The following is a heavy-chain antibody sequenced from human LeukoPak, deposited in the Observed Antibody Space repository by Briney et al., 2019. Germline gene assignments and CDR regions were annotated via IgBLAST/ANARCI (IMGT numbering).Heavy chain of an antibody. V-gene: IGHV4-34*01. CDR2: VYYSGTT. CDR1: GGSFSGYY. CDR3: ARRLIAATIDY. D-gene: IGHD6-25*01. J-gene: IGHJ4*02. Sequence: SETLSLTCAVYGGSFSGYYWSWIRQPPGKGLEWIGSVYYSGTTFYNPSLKSRLTISVDTSKNQFSLKLSSVTAADTALYYCARRLIAATIDYWGQGTLVTVSS.